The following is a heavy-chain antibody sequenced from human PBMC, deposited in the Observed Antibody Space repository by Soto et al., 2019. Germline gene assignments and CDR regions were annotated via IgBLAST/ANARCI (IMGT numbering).Heavy chain of an antibody. CDR2: IIPVFGRP. V-gene: IGHV1-69*13. D-gene: IGHD5-12*01. CDR1: GGSFSSFG. CDR3: AREGSGYNL. Sequence: SVKVSCKASGGSFSSFGISWVRQAPGQGLEWMGGIIPVFGRPNYAQRFRGRLTITADESTNTVYLELIDLRSEDTAVYYCAREGSGYNLWGQGTQVTASS. J-gene: IGHJ1*01.